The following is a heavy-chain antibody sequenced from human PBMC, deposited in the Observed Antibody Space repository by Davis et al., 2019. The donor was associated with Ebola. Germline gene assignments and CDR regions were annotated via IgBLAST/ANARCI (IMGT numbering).Heavy chain of an antibody. CDR3: TSALYSSSWYRDYDFDY. V-gene: IGHV3-73*01. D-gene: IGHD6-13*01. Sequence: PGGSLRLSCAASGFTFSGSAMHWVRQASGKGLEWVGRIRRKANSYATAYAASVKGRFTISRDDSKNTAYLQMNSLKTEDTAVYYCTSALYSSSWYRDYDFDYWGQGTLVTVSS. CDR1: GFTFSGSA. CDR2: IRRKANSYAT. J-gene: IGHJ4*02.